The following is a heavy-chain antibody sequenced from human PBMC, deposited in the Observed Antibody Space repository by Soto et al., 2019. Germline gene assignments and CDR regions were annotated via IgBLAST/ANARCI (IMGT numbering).Heavy chain of an antibody. CDR1: GFTFSSYA. D-gene: IGHD6-19*01. V-gene: IGHV3-23*01. Sequence: EVQLLESGGGLVQPGGSLRLSCAASGFTFSSYAMSWVRQAPGKGLEWVSAISGSGGSTYYADSVKGRFTISRDNSKNTLYLQMNSLRDEDTSVYYCAKCIEVAEEPFDYWGQGTLVTVSS. CDR3: AKCIEVAEEPFDY. J-gene: IGHJ4*02. CDR2: ISGSGGST.